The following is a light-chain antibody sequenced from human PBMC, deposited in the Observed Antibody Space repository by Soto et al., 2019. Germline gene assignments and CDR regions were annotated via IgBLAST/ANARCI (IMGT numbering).Light chain of an antibody. CDR3: QQRSSWPLT. V-gene: IGKV3-11*01. CDR1: QSLSKS. CDR2: GAS. J-gene: IGKJ4*02. Sequence: EIVMTQSPGTLSLSPGERATLSCRASQSLSKSLVWYQQKPGQAPRLLIDGASNRASGIPARFSGSGSGTDFTLTISSLEPEDFAVYFCQQRSSWPLTFGGGTKVDIK.